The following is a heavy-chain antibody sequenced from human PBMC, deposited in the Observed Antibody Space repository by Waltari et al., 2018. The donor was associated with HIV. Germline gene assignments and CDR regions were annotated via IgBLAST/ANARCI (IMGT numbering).Heavy chain of an antibody. CDR2: IYYSGST. V-gene: IGHV4-39*01. J-gene: IGHJ5*02. Sequence: QLQLQESGPGLVKPSETLSLTCTVSGGSISSSSYYWGWIRQPPGKGLEWIGSIYYSGSTYYNPSLKSRVTISVDTSKNQFSLKLSSVTAADTAVYYCARHVCLERTLRNWFDPWGQGTLVTVSS. CDR1: GGSISSSSYY. D-gene: IGHD1-1*01. CDR3: ARHVCLERTLRNWFDP.